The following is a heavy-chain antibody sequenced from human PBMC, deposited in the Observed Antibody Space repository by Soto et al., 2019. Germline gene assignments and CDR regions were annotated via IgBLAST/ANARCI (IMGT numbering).Heavy chain of an antibody. CDR2: ITPFSGDV. V-gene: IGHV1-45*02. CDR1: GNTFTYRY. Sequence: QMQLVQSGAEVKKTGSSVTVSCKALGNTFTYRYLHWVRQAPGQALEWMGWITPFSGDVHYAQKFQERVTITRDRSINTAYRQMSSLRSEDTAMYFCACGGAGSGPFTWELPDHWGQGTLVTVSS. CDR3: ACGGAGSGPFTWELPDH. J-gene: IGHJ4*02. D-gene: IGHD1-26*01.